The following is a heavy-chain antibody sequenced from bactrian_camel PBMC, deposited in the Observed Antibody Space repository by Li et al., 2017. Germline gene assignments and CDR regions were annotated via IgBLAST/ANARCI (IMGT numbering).Heavy chain of an antibody. CDR2: IAGSGST. V-gene: IGHV3S53*01. CDR1: GRTYDKWC. CDR3: AADRGVVSGLELHEYMYNN. J-gene: IGHJ4*01. D-gene: IGHD2*01. Sequence: HVQLVESGGGLVQPGGSLRLSCEGSGRTYDKWCMGWFRQAPGGKREGIAVIAGSGSTGYADSVEGRFTISEDNAKNTLYLQMNSLKPEDTAMYYCAADRGVVSGLELHEYMYNNWGQGTQVTVS.